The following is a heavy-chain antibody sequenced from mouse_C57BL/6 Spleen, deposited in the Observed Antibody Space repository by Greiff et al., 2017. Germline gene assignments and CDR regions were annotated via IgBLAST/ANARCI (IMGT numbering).Heavy chain of an antibody. CDR1: GFTFSNYW. CDR2: IRLKSDNYAT. CDR3: SESVVTWGYFDY. V-gene: IGHV6-3*01. J-gene: IGHJ2*01. D-gene: IGHD2-3*01. Sequence: EVQVVESGGGLVQPGGSMKLSCVASGFTFSNYWMNWVRQSPEKGLEWVAQIRLKSDNYATHYAESVKGRFTISRDDSKSSVYLQMNNLRDEDTGMYYCSESVVTWGYFDYWGQGTTLTVSS.